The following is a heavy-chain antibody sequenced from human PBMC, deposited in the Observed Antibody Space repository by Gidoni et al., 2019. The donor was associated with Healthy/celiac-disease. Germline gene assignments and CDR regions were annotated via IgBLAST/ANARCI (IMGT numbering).Heavy chain of an antibody. Sequence: QVQLQESGPGLVKPSETLSLTCTVSGGSISSYYWSWIRQPPGKGLEWIGYIYYSGSTNYNPSLKSRVTISVDTSKNQFSLKLSSVTAADTAVYYCARHEGVYSGYDYNFDYWGQGTLVTVSS. J-gene: IGHJ4*02. V-gene: IGHV4-59*08. D-gene: IGHD5-12*01. CDR3: ARHEGVYSGYDYNFDY. CDR2: IYYSGST. CDR1: GGSISSYY.